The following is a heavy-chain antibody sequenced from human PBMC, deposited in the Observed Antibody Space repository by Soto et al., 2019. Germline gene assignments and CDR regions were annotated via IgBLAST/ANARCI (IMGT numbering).Heavy chain of an antibody. CDR1: GYTLTELS. CDR2: FDPEDGET. V-gene: IGHV1-24*01. CDR3: ARESEDLTSNFDY. J-gene: IGHJ4*02. Sequence: ASVKVSCKVSGYTLTELSMHWVRQAPGKGLEWMGGFDPEDGETIYAQKFQGRVTMTRDTSISTAYMELSRLRSGDTAVYYCARESEDLTSNFDYWGQGTLVTVSS.